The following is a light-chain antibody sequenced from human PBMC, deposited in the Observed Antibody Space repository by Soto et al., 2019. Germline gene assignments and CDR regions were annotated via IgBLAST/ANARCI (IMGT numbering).Light chain of an antibody. CDR3: HQYNDWPLT. CDR2: GAS. V-gene: IGKV3-15*01. Sequence: EILMTQSPATLSVSPGESATLSCRASQSVRSNLAWYQQKPGQAPRLLIYGASTRATAIPPRFSGSGSGTEFTLIISSLQSEDFAVYYCHQYNDWPLTFGGGTEVEIK. J-gene: IGKJ4*01. CDR1: QSVRSN.